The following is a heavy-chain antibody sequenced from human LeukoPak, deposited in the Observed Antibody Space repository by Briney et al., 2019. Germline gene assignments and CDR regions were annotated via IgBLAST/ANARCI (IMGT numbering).Heavy chain of an antibody. Sequence: GGSLRLSCAASGFTFSSHAMSWVRQAPEKGLEWVSSITNDNYDTFYADSVKGRFTISRDESETTLYLQMKSLRAEDTAVYYCAREGISRKMDFDYWGQGTLVTVSS. D-gene: IGHD2/OR15-2a*01. J-gene: IGHJ4*02. V-gene: IGHV3-23*01. CDR3: AREGISRKMDFDY. CDR2: ITNDNYDT. CDR1: GFTFSSHA.